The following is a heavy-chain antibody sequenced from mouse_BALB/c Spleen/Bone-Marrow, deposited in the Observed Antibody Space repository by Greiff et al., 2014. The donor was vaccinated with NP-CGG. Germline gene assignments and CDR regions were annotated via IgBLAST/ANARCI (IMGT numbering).Heavy chain of an antibody. Sequence: EVKLVESGGGLVKPGGSLKLSCAVSGFTFSDFYMFWFRQTPEKRLEWVATISNGGTYTYYPDSVKGRFTISRDNAKNNLYLQMSSLKSEDTAMYYCARSGERYGAMDYWGQGTSVTVTS. J-gene: IGHJ4*01. CDR3: ARSGERYGAMDY. D-gene: IGHD1-1*02. V-gene: IGHV5-4*02. CDR1: GFTFSDFY. CDR2: ISNGGTYT.